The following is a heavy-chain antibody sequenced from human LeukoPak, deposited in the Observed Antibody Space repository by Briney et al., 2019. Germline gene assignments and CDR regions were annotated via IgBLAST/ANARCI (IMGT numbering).Heavy chain of an antibody. V-gene: IGHV1-8*03. CDR1: GYTFTSYD. CDR3: ARGISSSWYPYYYYYYYMDV. J-gene: IGHJ6*03. CDR2: MNPNSGNT. D-gene: IGHD6-13*01. Sequence: ASVKVSCTASGYTFTSYDINWVRQATGQGLEWMGWMNPNSGNTGYAQKFQGRVTITRNTSVSTAYMELSSLRSEDTAVYYCARGISSSWYPYYYYYYYMDVWGKGTTVTVSS.